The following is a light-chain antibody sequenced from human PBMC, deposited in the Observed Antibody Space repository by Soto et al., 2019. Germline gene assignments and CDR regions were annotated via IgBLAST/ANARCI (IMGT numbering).Light chain of an antibody. V-gene: IGLV2-23*01. Sequence: QSALTQPASVSRSPGQSLTISCTGTSSDVGRYSLVSWYQQHPGKAPKLIIYEDVERPSGVSYRFSGSKSGNTASLTISGLQTEDEADYYCCSYAGGTSVIFGGGTKLTVL. CDR2: EDV. CDR3: CSYAGGTSVI. CDR1: SSDVGRYSL. J-gene: IGLJ2*01.